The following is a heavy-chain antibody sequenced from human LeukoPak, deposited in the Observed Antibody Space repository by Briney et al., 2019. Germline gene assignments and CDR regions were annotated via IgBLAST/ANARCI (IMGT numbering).Heavy chain of an antibody. D-gene: IGHD6-13*01. J-gene: IGHJ6*02. V-gene: IGHV1-18*01. CDR2: ISAYNGNT. CDR1: GYTFTSYG. CDR3: ARDQRPIAAAGAYYYYGMDV. Sequence: ASVKVSCKASGYTFTSYGISWVRQAPGQGLEWMGWISAYNGNTNYAQKLQGRVTMTTDTSTSTAYMELRSLRSDDTAVYYCARDQRPIAAAGAYYYYGMDVWGQGTTVTVSS.